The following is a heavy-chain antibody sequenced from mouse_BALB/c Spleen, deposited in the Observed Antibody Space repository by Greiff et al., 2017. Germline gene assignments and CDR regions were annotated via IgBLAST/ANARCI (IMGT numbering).Heavy chain of an antibody. CDR3: ARRGDAMDY. Sequence: QVQLQQPGAELVKPGASVKLSCKASGYTFTSYWMHWVKQRPGQGLEWIGEINPSNGRTNYNEKFKSKATLTVDKSSSTAYMQLSSLTSEDSAVYYCARRGDAMDYWGQGTSVTVSS. J-gene: IGHJ4*01. CDR2: INPSNGRT. CDR1: GYTFTSYW. V-gene: IGHV1S81*02.